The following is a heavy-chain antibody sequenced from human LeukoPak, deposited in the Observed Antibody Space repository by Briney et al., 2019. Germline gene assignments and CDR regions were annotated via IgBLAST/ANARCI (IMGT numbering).Heavy chain of an antibody. CDR1: GFTFSSYG. J-gene: IGHJ4*02. Sequence: GGSLRLSCAASGFTFSSYGMHWVRQAPGKGLEWVAFIRYDGSNKYYADSVKGRFTISRDNSKNTLYLQMDNLRAEDTAVYYCARDIGTSWYIFEHWGQGTLVTVSS. D-gene: IGHD6-13*01. CDR2: IRYDGSNK. CDR3: ARDIGTSWYIFEH. V-gene: IGHV3-30*02.